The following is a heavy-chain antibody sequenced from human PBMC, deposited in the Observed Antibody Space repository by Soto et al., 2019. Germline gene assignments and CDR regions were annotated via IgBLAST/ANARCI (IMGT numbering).Heavy chain of an antibody. CDR1: GYTFTSYA. J-gene: IGHJ5*02. V-gene: IGHV1-3*01. Sequence: ASVKVSCKASGYTFTSYAMHWVRQAPGQRLEWMGWINAGNGNTKYSQKFQGRVTITRDTSASTAYMELSSLRSEDTAVYYCARDRKGILTGYSGNNWFDPWGQGNLVTVS. CDR3: ARDRKGILTGYSGNNWFDP. CDR2: INAGNGNT. D-gene: IGHD3-9*01.